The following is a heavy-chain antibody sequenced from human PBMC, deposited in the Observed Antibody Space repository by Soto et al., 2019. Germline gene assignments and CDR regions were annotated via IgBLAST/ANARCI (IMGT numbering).Heavy chain of an antibody. CDR3: ARDRNCSGGSCYLRYWYFDL. J-gene: IGHJ2*01. D-gene: IGHD2-15*01. Sequence: QVQLVQSGAEVKKPGSSVKVSCKASGGTFSSYTISWVRQAPGQGLEWMGRIIPILGIANYAQKFQGRVTINADKSTSTAYMELGSLRSEDTAVYYCARDRNCSGGSCYLRYWYFDLWGRGTLVTVSS. V-gene: IGHV1-69*08. CDR1: GGTFSSYT. CDR2: IIPILGIA.